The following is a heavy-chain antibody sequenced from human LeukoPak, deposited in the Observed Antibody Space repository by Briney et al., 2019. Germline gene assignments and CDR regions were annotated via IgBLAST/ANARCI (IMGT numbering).Heavy chain of an antibody. CDR2: IRYSGST. J-gene: IGHJ4*02. CDR1: GGSISSYY. CDR3: ARVRDRSGYFYDFDY. Sequence: SETLSLTCTVSGGSISSYYWSWIRQPPGKGLEWIGYIRYSGSTNYNPSLKSRVTISVDTSKNQFSLKLSSVTATDTAVYYCARVRDRSGYFYDFDYWGQGTLVTVSS. D-gene: IGHD3-22*01. V-gene: IGHV4-59*01.